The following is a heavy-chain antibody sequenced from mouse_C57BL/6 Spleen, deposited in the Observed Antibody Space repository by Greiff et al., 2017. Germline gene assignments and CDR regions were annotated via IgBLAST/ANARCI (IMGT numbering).Heavy chain of an antibody. D-gene: IGHD1-1*01. V-gene: IGHV2-9-1*01. CDR1: GFSLTSYA. Sequence: VQLQESGPGLVAPSQSLSITCTVSGFSLTSYAISWVRQPPGKGLEWLGVIWTGGGTNYNSALKTSLSISKDNSKSQVFLKMNSLQTDDTARYYCARNSLVSSPAWFAYWGQGTLVTVSA. J-gene: IGHJ3*01. CDR3: ARNSLVSSPAWFAY. CDR2: IWTGGGT.